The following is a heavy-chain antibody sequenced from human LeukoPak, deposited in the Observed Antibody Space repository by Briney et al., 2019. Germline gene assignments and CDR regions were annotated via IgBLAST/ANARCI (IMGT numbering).Heavy chain of an antibody. CDR1: GFIFNNYA. V-gene: IGHV3-9*01. CDR3: APEDWFDP. Sequence: PGGSLRLSCAGSGFIFNNYAMHWVRQPPGKGLEWVSGISWNSGSIDYADSVKGRFTISRDNAKNSLYLQMNSLRVEDTAVYYCAPEDWFDPWGQGTLVTVSS. J-gene: IGHJ5*02. D-gene: IGHD1-14*01. CDR2: ISWNSGSI.